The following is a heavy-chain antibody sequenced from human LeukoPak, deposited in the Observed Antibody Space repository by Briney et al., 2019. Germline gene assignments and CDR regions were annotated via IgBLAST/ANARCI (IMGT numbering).Heavy chain of an antibody. J-gene: IGHJ4*02. CDR1: GFTFDDYG. CDR2: INWNGGST. Sequence: GGSLRLSCAASGFTFDDYGMSWVRQAPGKGLEWVSGINWNGGSTGYADSVKGRFTISRDNAKNSLYLQMNSLRAEDTALYYCARDLYSSSWYFVSPGGYWGQGTLVTVSS. D-gene: IGHD6-13*01. V-gene: IGHV3-20*04. CDR3: ARDLYSSSWYFVSPGGY.